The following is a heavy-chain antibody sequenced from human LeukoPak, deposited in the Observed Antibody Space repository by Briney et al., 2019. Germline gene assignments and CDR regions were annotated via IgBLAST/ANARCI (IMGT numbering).Heavy chain of an antibody. V-gene: IGHV3-23*01. CDR3: AKEIYAYGSRGFDY. CDR1: QFTLSYYA. Sequence: PGGSLRLSCSASQFTLSYYAMTWVRQAPGKGLEWLSGISSSGDYTYYADSAKGRFTISRDNYKNTLHLQLNSLRVEDTAVYYCAKEIYAYGSRGFDYWGQGNPVTVSS. D-gene: IGHD3-10*01. CDR2: ISSSGDYT. J-gene: IGHJ4*02.